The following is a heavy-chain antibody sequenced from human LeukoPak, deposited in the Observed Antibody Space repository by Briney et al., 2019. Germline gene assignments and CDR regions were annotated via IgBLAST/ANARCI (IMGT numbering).Heavy chain of an antibody. V-gene: IGHV1-18*01. J-gene: IGHJ4*02. CDR2: ISAYNGNT. CDR1: GYAFTSYG. Sequence: ASVKVSFKASGYAFTSYGISWVRQAPGQGLEWMGWISAYNGNTNYAQKLQGRVTITTDTATSTAYMELRSLRSDDTAVYYCARVDLNDYWGQGTLVTVSS. CDR3: ARVDLNDY.